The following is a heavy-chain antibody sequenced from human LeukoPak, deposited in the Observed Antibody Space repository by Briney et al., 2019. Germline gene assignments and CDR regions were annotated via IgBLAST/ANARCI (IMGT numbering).Heavy chain of an antibody. CDR1: GFSFSTYW. D-gene: IGHD1-1*01. CDR3: AKDLNGWNDVGGWFDP. Sequence: GGSLRLSCAASGFSFSTYWMHWVRQAPGKGLVWVSRINFDGSTTNYADSVKGRFTISRDNSKNTLYLQMYSLRAEDTAVYYCAKDLNGWNDVGGWFDPWGQGTLVTVSS. V-gene: IGHV3-74*01. CDR2: INFDGSTT. J-gene: IGHJ5*02.